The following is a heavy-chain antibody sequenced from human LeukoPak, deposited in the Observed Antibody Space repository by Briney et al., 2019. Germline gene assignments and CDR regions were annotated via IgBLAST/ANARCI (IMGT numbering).Heavy chain of an antibody. V-gene: IGHV3-7*01. J-gene: IGHJ6*03. D-gene: IGHD2-2*02. CDR1: GFTFSTYW. CDR2: IKQDGSEE. Sequence: GGSLRLSCAASGFTFSTYWMSWVRQAPGRGLEWVANIKQDGSEEFYVDSVKGRFTISRDNANNSLYLQMNSLRAEDTALYYCARLYCSSTSCHTLHYYYMDVWGKGTTVTVSS. CDR3: ARLYCSSTSCHTLHYYYMDV.